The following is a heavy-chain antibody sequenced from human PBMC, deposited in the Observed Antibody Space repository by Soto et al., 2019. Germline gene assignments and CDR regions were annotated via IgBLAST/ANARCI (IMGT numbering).Heavy chain of an antibody. D-gene: IGHD2-15*01. J-gene: IGHJ3*02. V-gene: IGHV1-69*12. CDR1: GGTFTSYA. Sequence: QVQLVQPGAEVVKPGSSVRVSCKASGGTFTSYAINWVRQAPGQGLEWMGGIIPMFGSTKYAQKFEGRLTLTADESTVTAYMVLRSLTSDDTAVYFCAMVVPRELRLLDALDIWGQGTIVTVSS. CDR2: IIPMFGST. CDR3: AMVVPRELRLLDALDI.